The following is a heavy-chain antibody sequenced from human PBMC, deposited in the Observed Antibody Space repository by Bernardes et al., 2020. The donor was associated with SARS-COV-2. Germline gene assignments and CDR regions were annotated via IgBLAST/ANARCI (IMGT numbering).Heavy chain of an antibody. CDR2: ISAYNGNT. J-gene: IGHJ4*02. CDR3: ARDSRPSRLRYFDWYVSRTPNYYFDY. CDR1: GYTFTSYG. Sequence: ASVKVSCKASGYTFTSYGISWVRQAPGQGLEWMGWISAYNGNTNYAQKLQGRVTMTTDTSTSTAYMELRSLRSDDTAVYYCARDSRPSRLRYFDWYVSRTPNYYFDYWGQGTLVTVSS. D-gene: IGHD3-9*01. V-gene: IGHV1-18*01.